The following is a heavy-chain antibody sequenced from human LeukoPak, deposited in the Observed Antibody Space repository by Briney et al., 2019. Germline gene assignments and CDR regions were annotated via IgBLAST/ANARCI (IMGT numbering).Heavy chain of an antibody. D-gene: IGHD1-1*01. V-gene: IGHV1-2*02. J-gene: IGHJ5*02. Sequence: GASVKVSCKASGYTFTGYYMHWVRQAPGQGLEWMGWINPNSCDTNDAQKFQGRVTMTSDTSISTAYMELSRLRSDDTAVYYCARGSHRATGTTVDWFDPWGQGTLVTVSS. CDR1: GYTFTGYY. CDR3: ARGSHRATGTTVDWFDP. CDR2: INPNSCDT.